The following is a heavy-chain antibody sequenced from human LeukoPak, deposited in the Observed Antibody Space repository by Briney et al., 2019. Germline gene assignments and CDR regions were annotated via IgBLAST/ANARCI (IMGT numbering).Heavy chain of an antibody. CDR1: GGSFSGYY. V-gene: IGHV4-34*01. J-gene: IGHJ4*02. CDR3: ASYSASGSYYNL. Sequence: SETLSLTCAVYGGSFSGYYWSWIRQPPGKGLEWIGEINHSGSTNYNPSLKSRVTISVDTSKNQFSLKLSSVTAADTAVYYCASYSASGSYYNLWGQGTLVTVSS. D-gene: IGHD3-10*01. CDR2: INHSGST.